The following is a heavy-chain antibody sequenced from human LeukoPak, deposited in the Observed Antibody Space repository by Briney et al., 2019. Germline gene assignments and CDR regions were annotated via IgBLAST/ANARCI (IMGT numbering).Heavy chain of an antibody. CDR1: EFTVSSNY. V-gene: IGHV3-53*04. J-gene: IGHJ4*02. CDR2: IYSGGST. D-gene: IGHD3-10*01. CDR3: ATSAGEDFDH. Sequence: PGRSLRLACAASEFTVSSNYMSWVRQAPGKGLEWVSVIYSGGSTFYADSMKGRFTISRHSSKNTMYLQMNSLRDEDTAMYYCATSAGEDFDHWGQGTLVTVSS.